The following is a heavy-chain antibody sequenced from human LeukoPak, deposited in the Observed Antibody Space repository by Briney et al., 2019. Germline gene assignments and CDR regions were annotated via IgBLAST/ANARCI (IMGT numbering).Heavy chain of an antibody. Sequence: GESLKISCQGSGYSFSDYWIGWVRQMPGKGLEWMGIIYPGDSDTKDSPSFQGQVTISADKSISTTYLQWSSLKASDTAMNYCARYEGSSGGRGRYFDYWGQGTLVTVSS. J-gene: IGHJ4*02. V-gene: IGHV5-51*01. CDR2: IYPGDSDT. CDR3: ARYEGSSGGRGRYFDY. CDR1: GYSFSDYW. D-gene: IGHD1-26*01.